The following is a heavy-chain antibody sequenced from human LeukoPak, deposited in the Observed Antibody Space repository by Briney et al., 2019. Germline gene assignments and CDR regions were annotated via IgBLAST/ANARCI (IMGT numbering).Heavy chain of an antibody. Sequence: GGSLRLSCAASGFDFSGFYMHWVRQAAGRGLEWVGLIRSKPSGYTTVYAASLKGRFTISRDDSKNTAYLRMNSLEAEDTAVYYCTRQDCSGGSCSNADYWGQGTLVTASS. D-gene: IGHD2-15*01. CDR2: IRSKPSGYTT. CDR1: GFDFSGFY. V-gene: IGHV3-73*01. CDR3: TRQDCSGGSCSNADY. J-gene: IGHJ4*02.